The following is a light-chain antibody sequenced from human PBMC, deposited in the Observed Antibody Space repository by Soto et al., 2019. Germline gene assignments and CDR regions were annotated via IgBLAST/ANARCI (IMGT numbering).Light chain of an antibody. CDR2: AAS. V-gene: IGKV1-39*01. Sequence: DIQMTQSPSSLSASVGDRVTIPCRASQSISSYLNWYQQKPGKPPKLLIYAASSLQSGVPSRFSGSGSGTDFTPTISSLQPEDFETYFCQQNNSLPITFGQGTRLEIK. J-gene: IGKJ5*01. CDR1: QSISSY. CDR3: QQNNSLPIT.